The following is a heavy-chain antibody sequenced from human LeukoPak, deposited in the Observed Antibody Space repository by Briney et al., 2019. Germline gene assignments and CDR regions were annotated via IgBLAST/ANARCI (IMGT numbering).Heavy chain of an antibody. CDR3: GKSRSGYISGRFDY. J-gene: IGHJ4*02. D-gene: IGHD6-19*01. V-gene: IGHV3-23*01. CDR2: ISGSGGNI. Sequence: QPGGSLRLSCAASGFSFSNYGMSWVRQAPGKGLEWVSTISGSGGNIYYAESVKGRFTISRDNSKNTLYLQMNSLRAEDTAVYYCGKSRSGYISGRFDYWGQGGTLVTVSS. CDR1: GFSFSNYG.